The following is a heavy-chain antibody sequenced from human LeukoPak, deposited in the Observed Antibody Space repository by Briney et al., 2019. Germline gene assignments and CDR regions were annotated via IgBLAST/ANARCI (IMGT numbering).Heavy chain of an antibody. V-gene: IGHV4-34*01. Sequence: SETLSLTCAVYGGSFSGYYWSWIRQPPGKGLEWIGEINHSGSTNYDPSLKSRVTISVDASKNQFSLKLSSVTAADTAVYYCARGYRAVVAAYNWFDPWGQGTLVTVSS. CDR2: INHSGST. J-gene: IGHJ5*02. CDR3: ARGYRAVVAAYNWFDP. CDR1: GGSFSGYY. D-gene: IGHD2-15*01.